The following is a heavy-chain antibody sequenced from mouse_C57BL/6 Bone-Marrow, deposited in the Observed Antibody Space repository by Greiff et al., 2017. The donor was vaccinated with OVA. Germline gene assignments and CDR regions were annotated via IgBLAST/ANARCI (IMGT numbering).Heavy chain of an antibody. CDR3: TRVTMVTTAMDY. V-gene: IGHV5-9-1*02. Sequence: DVQLVESGEGLVKPGGSLKLSCAASGFTFSSYAMSWVRQTPEKRLEWVAYISSGGDYIYYADTVKGRFTISRDNARNTLYLQMSSLKSEDTAMYYCTRVTMVTTAMDYWGQGTSVTVSS. CDR2: ISSGGDYI. CDR1: GFTFSSYA. J-gene: IGHJ4*01. D-gene: IGHD2-2*01.